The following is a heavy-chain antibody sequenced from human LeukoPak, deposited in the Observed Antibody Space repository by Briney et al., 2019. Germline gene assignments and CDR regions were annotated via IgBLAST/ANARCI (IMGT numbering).Heavy chain of an antibody. V-gene: IGHV3-7*03. CDR3: ARGGGLDV. J-gene: IGHJ6*02. Sequence: GGSLRLSCAASGFTFSSYWMNWARQAPGKGLEWVASINHNGNVNYYVDSVKGRFTISRDNAKYSLYLQMSNLRAEDTAVYFCARGGGLDVWGQGATVTVSS. CDR1: GFTFSSYW. D-gene: IGHD3-16*01. CDR2: INHNGNVN.